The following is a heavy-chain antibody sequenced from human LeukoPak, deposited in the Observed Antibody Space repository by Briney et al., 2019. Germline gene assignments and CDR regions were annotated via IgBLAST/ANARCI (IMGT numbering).Heavy chain of an antibody. CDR2: INSDGSST. CDR1: GFTFSSYW. J-gene: IGHJ4*02. Sequence: GGSLRLSCAASGFTFSSYWMHWVRHAPGKGLVWVSRINSDGSSTSYADSVKGRFTIPRDNAKNTLYLQMNSLRAENTAVYYCARPYGSGSSYYFDYWGQGTLVTVSS. D-gene: IGHD3-10*01. V-gene: IGHV3-74*01. CDR3: ARPYGSGSSYYFDY.